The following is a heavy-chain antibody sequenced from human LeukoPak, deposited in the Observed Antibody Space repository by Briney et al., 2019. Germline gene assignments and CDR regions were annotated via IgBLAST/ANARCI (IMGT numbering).Heavy chain of an antibody. Sequence: GGSLRLSCAASGFNFGDYYMTWIRQAPGKGLEWVSYISDSGSSMHYADSVKGRFSISRDNAKESLYLQMNSLRSEDTAVYYCASDLYRVGIMPRYSFDIWGQGTLVTVSS. V-gene: IGHV3-11*01. CDR3: ASDLYRVGIMPRYSFDI. D-gene: IGHD3-16*01. CDR1: GFNFGDYY. J-gene: IGHJ4*01. CDR2: ISDSGSSM.